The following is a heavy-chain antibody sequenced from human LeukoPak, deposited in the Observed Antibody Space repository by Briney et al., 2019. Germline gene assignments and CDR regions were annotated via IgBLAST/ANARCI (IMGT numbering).Heavy chain of an antibody. CDR2: ISAYNGDT. CDR1: GYTFTSYG. J-gene: IGHJ4*02. V-gene: IGHV1-18*01. Sequence: ASVKVSCKASGYTFTSYGISWVRQAPGQGLEWMGWISAYNGDTNYAQKLQGRVTMTTDTSTSTAYMELRSLRSDDTAVYYCVLRGYSYGFDHFDYWGQGTLVTVSS. CDR3: VLRGYSYGFDHFDY. D-gene: IGHD5-18*01.